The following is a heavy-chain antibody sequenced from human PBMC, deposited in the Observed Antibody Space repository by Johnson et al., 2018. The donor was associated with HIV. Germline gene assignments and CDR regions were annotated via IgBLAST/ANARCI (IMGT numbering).Heavy chain of an antibody. Sequence: QMQLVESGGGVVQPGGSLRLSCAASGFTFSSYGMHWVRQAPGKGLEWLSYITASGSPIYYADSVRGRFTISRDNSKNTLYLQMNSLRAEDTAVYYCAKPPSMGADAFDIWGQGTMVTVSS. CDR1: GFTFSSYG. V-gene: IGHV3-NL1*01. D-gene: IGHD3-16*01. J-gene: IGHJ3*02. CDR3: AKPPSMGADAFDI. CDR2: ITASGSPI.